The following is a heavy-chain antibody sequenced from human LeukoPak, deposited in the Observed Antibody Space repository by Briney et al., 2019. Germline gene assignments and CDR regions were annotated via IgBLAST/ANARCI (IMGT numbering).Heavy chain of an antibody. V-gene: IGHV3-30*18. CDR1: GFTFDAYG. J-gene: IGHJ4*02. D-gene: IGHD6-13*01. CDR3: AKDSASLSSHFATYFDY. CDR2: ISHDGTTNE. Sequence: GGSLRLSCAASGFTFDAYGMHWVRQAPGKGLEWVAVISHDGTTNEYYSDSVKGRFTISRDNSKNTLYLQMNTLRTEDTAVYYCAKDSASLSSHFATYFDYWGRGTLVTVSS.